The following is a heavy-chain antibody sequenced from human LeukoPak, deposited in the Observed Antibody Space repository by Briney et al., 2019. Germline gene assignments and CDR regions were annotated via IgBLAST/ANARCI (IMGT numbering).Heavy chain of an antibody. Sequence: SETLSLTCGVSGGSITITNYWTWVRQPPGKGLEWVGEVNLQGSTNYNPSLMGRVSISVDTSNNQFSLSVNSVTAADTAVYYCARGGASSEWFDPWGQGTLVTVSS. V-gene: IGHV4-4*02. CDR2: VNLQGST. CDR1: GGSITITNY. CDR3: ARGGASSEWFDP. J-gene: IGHJ5*02. D-gene: IGHD6-25*01.